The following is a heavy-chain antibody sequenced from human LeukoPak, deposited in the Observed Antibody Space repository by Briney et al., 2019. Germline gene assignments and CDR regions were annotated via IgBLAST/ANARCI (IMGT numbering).Heavy chain of an antibody. J-gene: IGHJ5*02. V-gene: IGHV4-59*08. Sequence: PSETLSLTCTVSGGSISSYYWSWIRQPPGKGLEWIGYIYYSGSTNYNPSLKSRVTISVDTSKNQFSLKLSSVTAADTAVYYCARGVVTAICWFDPWGQGTLVTVSS. CDR1: GGSISSYY. CDR2: IYYSGST. CDR3: ARGVVTAICWFDP. D-gene: IGHD2-21*02.